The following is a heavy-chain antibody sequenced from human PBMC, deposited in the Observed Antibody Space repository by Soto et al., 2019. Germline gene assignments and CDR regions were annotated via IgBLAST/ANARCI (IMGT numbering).Heavy chain of an antibody. CDR1: GGSMTNVY. CDR3: ARAHAPTLPFDY. V-gene: IGHV4-59*01. D-gene: IGHD2-15*01. J-gene: IGHJ4*01. CDR2: IFHSGNA. Sequence: PSEALSLTCTVSGGSMTNVYWTCIRQPPGKRLEWIVFIFHSGNAKYNPSLKSRVTISIDTSKSQFSLSLDSVTAADTAVYFCARAHAPTLPFDYWGLGTLVTVSS.